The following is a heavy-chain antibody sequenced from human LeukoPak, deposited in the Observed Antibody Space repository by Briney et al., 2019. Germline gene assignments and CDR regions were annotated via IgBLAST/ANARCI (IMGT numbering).Heavy chain of an antibody. V-gene: IGHV2-5*02. CDR1: GFSLSTSGVG. D-gene: IGHD3-9*01. CDR2: IYWDDDK. CDR3: FHRRPSYDILTGYSKGRNWFDP. Sequence: SGPTLVKPTQTLTLTCTFSGFSLSTSGVGVGWIRQPPGKALEWLALIYWDDDKRYSPSLKSSLTITKDTSKNQVVLTMTNMDPVDTATYFFFHRRPSYDILTGYSKGRNWFDPWGQGTLVTVSS. J-gene: IGHJ5*02.